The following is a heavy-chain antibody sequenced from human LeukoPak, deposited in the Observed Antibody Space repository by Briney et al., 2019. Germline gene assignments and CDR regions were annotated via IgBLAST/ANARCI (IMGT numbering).Heavy chain of an antibody. D-gene: IGHD3-10*01. Sequence: PSETLSLTCTVSGGSISSSSYYWGWIRQPPGKGLEWIGSIYYSGSTYYNPSLTSRVTISVDTSKNQFSLKLSSVTAADTAVYYCARMDGTGSYYNGFDPWGQGTLVTVSS. CDR1: GGSISSSSYY. CDR3: ARMDGTGSYYNGFDP. J-gene: IGHJ5*02. CDR2: IYYSGST. V-gene: IGHV4-39*07.